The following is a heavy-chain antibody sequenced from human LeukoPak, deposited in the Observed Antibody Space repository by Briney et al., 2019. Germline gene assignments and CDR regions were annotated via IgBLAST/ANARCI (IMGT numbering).Heavy chain of an antibody. CDR2: IFHRGST. V-gene: IGHV4-30-2*01. CDR1: GGSISSGDYY. J-gene: IGHJ6*03. D-gene: IGHD2/OR15-2a*01. Sequence: SETLSLTCTVSGGSISSGDYYWSWVRQPPGKGLEWIGHIFHRGSTYYNPSLKSRVTIAVDRPKNQVSLKLMSMTAADTAVYYCARIHFQFYYMDVWGKGTTVTVSS. CDR3: ARIHFQFYYMDV.